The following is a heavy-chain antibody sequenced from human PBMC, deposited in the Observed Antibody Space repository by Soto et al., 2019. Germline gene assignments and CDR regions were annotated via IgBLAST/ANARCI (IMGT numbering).Heavy chain of an antibody. D-gene: IGHD6-6*01. J-gene: IGHJ6*01. V-gene: IGHV1-24*01. CDR1: GYTLTELS. CDR3: AAIAAQTNLYYGMDV. CDR2: FDPEDGET. Sequence: GASVKVSCKVSGYTLTELSMHWVRQAPGKGLEWMGGFDPEDGETIYAQKFQGRVTMTEDTSTDTAYMELSSLRSEDTAVYYCAAIAAQTNLYYGMDVWGQRTTVPVSS.